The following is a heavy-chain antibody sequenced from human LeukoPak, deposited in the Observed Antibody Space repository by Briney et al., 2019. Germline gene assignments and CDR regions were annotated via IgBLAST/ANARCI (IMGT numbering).Heavy chain of an antibody. Sequence: GGSLRLSCAASGFIFSNYWMTWVRQAPGKGLEWVANIKEDGSEKYYVDSVKGRFTISRDNAKNSLFLQMDSLRVEDTAVYYCSGGSRFVDYWGQGTLVTVSS. J-gene: IGHJ4*02. V-gene: IGHV3-7*04. CDR3: SGGSRFVDY. CDR1: GFIFSNYW. CDR2: IKEDGSEK. D-gene: IGHD3-10*01.